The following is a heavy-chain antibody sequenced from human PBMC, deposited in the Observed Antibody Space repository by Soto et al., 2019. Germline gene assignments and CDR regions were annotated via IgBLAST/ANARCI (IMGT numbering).Heavy chain of an antibody. Sequence: QVQLVQSGAEVKQPGASVKVSCKASGYTFTDYYIHWVRQAPGQGLEWMGYINPSSGATNYAQKFQGRVTMTRDTSINTAYVDLSRLRSDDTAVYYCARVERSASSAGDWGQGTLVTVSS. J-gene: IGHJ4*02. D-gene: IGHD6-6*01. CDR1: GYTFTDYY. CDR2: INPSSGAT. V-gene: IGHV1-2*02. CDR3: ARVERSASSAGD.